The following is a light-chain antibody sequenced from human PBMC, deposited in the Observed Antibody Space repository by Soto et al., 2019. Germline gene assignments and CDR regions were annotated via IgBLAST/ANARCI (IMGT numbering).Light chain of an antibody. V-gene: IGLV2-14*01. Sequence: QSALTQPASVSGSPGQSITISCTGTSSDVGGYNYVSWYQQHPGKAPKPMIYEVSNRPSGVSNRFSGSKSGNTASLTISGLQAEEEADYYCSSYTSSFYVFGTGTKVTVL. CDR1: SSDVGGYNY. J-gene: IGLJ1*01. CDR3: SSYTSSFYV. CDR2: EVS.